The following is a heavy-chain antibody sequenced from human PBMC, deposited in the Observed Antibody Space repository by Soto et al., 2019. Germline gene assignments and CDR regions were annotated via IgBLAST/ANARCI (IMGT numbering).Heavy chain of an antibody. CDR1: GGSISSGDYY. J-gene: IGHJ5*02. V-gene: IGHV4-30-4*01. CDR2: IYYSGST. CDR3: ASRLPGNWFAP. Sequence: PSETLSLTCTVSGGSISSGDYYWSWIRQPPGKGLEWIGYIYYSGSTYYNPSLKSRVTISVDTSKNQFSLKLSSVTAADTAVYYCASRLPGNWFAPWGQGTLVTVSS.